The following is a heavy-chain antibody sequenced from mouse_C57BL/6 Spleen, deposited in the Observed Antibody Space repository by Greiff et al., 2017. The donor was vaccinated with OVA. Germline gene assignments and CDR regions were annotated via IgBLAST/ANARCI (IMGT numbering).Heavy chain of an antibody. Sequence: QVQLQQPGPELVKPGASVKLSCKASGYTFTSYWMHWVKQRPGQGLEWIGNINPSNGGTNYNEKFKSKATLTVDKSSSTAYMQLSSLTSEDSAVYYCARSGYYGSSPYYAMDYWGQGTSVTVSS. CDR1: GYTFTSYW. CDR2: INPSNGGT. V-gene: IGHV1-53*01. J-gene: IGHJ4*01. CDR3: ARSGYYGSSPYYAMDY. D-gene: IGHD1-1*01.